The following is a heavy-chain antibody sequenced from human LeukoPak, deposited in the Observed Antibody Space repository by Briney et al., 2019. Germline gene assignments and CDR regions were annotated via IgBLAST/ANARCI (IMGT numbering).Heavy chain of an antibody. J-gene: IGHJ4*02. CDR3: ARHMALSGLYDY. CDR2: TYYRSKWYN. V-gene: IGHV6-1*01. D-gene: IGHD3/OR15-3a*01. Sequence: SQTLSLTFAISGDSVSSDGAAWNWIRQSPSRGLEWLGKTYYRSKWYNDYAGSVKSRITINPDTSKNQFSLKLSSVTATDTAVYYCARHMALSGLYDYWGPGTLVTVSS. CDR1: GDSVSSDGAA.